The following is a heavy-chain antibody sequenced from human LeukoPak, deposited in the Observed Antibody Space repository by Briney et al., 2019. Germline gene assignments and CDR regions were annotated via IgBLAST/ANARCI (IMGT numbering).Heavy chain of an antibody. CDR3: AKDLLRGYSYGYFDY. V-gene: IGHV3-43*01. CDR1: GFTFDDYT. Sequence: GGSLRLSCAASGFTFDDYTMHWVRQAPGQGLEWVSFISWDGGSTYYADSVKGRFTISRDNSKSSLYLQMNSLRTEDTALYYCAKDLLRGYSYGYFDYWGQGTLVTVSS. J-gene: IGHJ4*02. CDR2: ISWDGGST. D-gene: IGHD5-18*01.